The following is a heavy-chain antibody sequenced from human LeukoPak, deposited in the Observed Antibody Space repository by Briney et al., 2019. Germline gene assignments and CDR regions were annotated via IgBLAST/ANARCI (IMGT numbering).Heavy chain of an antibody. V-gene: IGHV3-30-3*01. CDR3: ARDALPFDYVWGSYRHHYFDY. CDR2: ISYDGSNK. J-gene: IGHJ4*02. D-gene: IGHD3-16*02. CDR1: GFTFSTYA. Sequence: GGSLKLSCAASGFTFSTYAMSWVRQAPGKGLEWVAVISYDGSNKYYADSVKGRFTISRDNSKNTLYLQMNSLRAEDTAVYYCARDALPFDYVWGSYRHHYFDYWGQGTLVTVSS.